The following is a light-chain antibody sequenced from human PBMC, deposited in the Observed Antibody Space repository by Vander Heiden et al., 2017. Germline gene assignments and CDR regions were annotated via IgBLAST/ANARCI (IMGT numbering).Light chain of an antibody. CDR1: ALPKKY. CDR3: YSTDSSSNHSFV. Sequence: SNALTQPPSGPVSPAQTARITCSGDALPKKYAYWYQQKSGQAPVLVIDYDSKRPSGIPDGFSCATSWTIATSTTSGAQVEDEADDYWYSTDSSSNHSFVFGGGTKLTVL. J-gene: IGLJ2*01. CDR2: YDS. V-gene: IGLV3-10*01.